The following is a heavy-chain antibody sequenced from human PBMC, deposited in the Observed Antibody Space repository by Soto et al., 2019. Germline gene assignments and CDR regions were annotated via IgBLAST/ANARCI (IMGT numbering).Heavy chain of an antibody. CDR3: ATLPGYCSGGSCSRLDAFDI. J-gene: IGHJ3*02. D-gene: IGHD2-15*01. V-gene: IGHV1-2*02. CDR1: GYTFTGYY. Sequence: QVQLVQSGAEVKKPGASVKVSCKASGYTFTGYYMHWVRQAPGQGLEWMGWINPNSGGTNYAQKFQGRVTMTRDTSTSTAYMELSRLRSDDTAVYYCATLPGYCSGGSCSRLDAFDIWGQGTMVTVSS. CDR2: INPNSGGT.